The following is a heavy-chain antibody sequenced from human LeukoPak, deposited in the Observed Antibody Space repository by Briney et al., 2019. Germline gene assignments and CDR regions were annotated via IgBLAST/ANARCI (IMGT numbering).Heavy chain of an antibody. CDR3: ARDKTGNNWFDL. CDR2: THHSGSA. Sequence: PSGTLSLTCAVYGGSFSGYYWRWIHQSPGKGLECIGQTHHSGSAKYSPSLKSRVTISVDASKHQFTLKVSSVTAADTAVYYCARDKTGNNWFDLWGQGTLVTVSS. CDR1: GGSFSGYY. D-gene: IGHD1-1*01. J-gene: IGHJ5*02. V-gene: IGHV4-34*01.